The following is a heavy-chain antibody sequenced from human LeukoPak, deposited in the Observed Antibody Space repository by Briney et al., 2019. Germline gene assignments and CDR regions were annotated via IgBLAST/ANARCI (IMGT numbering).Heavy chain of an antibody. CDR3: ARPNITSYYDSRGYDAFDV. D-gene: IGHD3-22*01. CDR1: GYRFNAYW. J-gene: IGHJ3*01. CDR2: IYPDDSDT. V-gene: IGHV5-51*01. Sequence: KSGESLKISCKGSGYRFNAYWIAWVRQVPGKGPEWMGIIYPDDSDTRYSPSFQGQVTISADKSVRTAYLQWSSLKASDTAMYYCARPNITSYYDSRGYDAFDVWGQGTMVTVSS.